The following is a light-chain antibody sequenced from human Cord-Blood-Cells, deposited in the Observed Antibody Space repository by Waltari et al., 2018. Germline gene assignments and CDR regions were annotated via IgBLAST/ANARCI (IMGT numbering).Light chain of an antibody. CDR1: SSDVGSYNL. V-gene: IGLV2-23*03. CDR3: CSYAGSSTFV. Sequence: QSALTQPASVSGSPGQSITISCTGTSSDVGSYNLVSWYPQYPGKAPKLMIYEGSKRPSGVSNRFSGSKSGNTASLTISGLQAEDEADYYCCSYAGSSTFVFGGGTKLTVL. CDR2: EGS. J-gene: IGLJ3*02.